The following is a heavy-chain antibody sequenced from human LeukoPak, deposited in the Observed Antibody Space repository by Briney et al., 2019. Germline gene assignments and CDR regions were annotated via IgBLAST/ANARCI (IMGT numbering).Heavy chain of an antibody. CDR2: IFYSGRT. Sequence: SETLSLTCIVSGGSISSYYWGWIRQPPGKGLEWIGSIFYSGRTYYNPSLKSRVTTSVDTSKNQFSLKLSSVTAPDTAVYYCARLSSNWYSEYFQYWGQGALVTVSS. D-gene: IGHD6-13*01. CDR1: GGSISSYY. J-gene: IGHJ1*01. V-gene: IGHV4-39*01. CDR3: ARLSSNWYSEYFQY.